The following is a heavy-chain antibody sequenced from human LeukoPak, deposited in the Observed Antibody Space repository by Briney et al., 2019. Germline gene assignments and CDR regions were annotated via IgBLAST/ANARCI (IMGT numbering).Heavy chain of an antibody. Sequence: SETLSLTCTVSGGSISSYYWSWIRQPPWKGLEWIGYIYYSGSTNYNPSLKSRVTISVDTSKNQFSLKLSSVTAADTAVYYCARDVVGIAAAGIYYYGMDVWGQGTTVTVSS. D-gene: IGHD6-13*01. CDR3: ARDVVGIAAAGIYYYGMDV. J-gene: IGHJ6*02. CDR1: GGSISSYY. V-gene: IGHV4-59*01. CDR2: IYYSGST.